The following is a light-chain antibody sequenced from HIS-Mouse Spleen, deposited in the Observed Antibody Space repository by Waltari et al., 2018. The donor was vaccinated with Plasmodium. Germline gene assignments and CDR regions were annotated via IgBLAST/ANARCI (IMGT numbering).Light chain of an antibody. J-gene: IGKJ2*01. CDR1: QSVSSY. CDR2: DAS. CDR3: QQRSNWLHT. V-gene: IGKV3-11*01. Sequence: EIVLTQSPATLSSSPGERDTLPCRASQSVSSYLAWYQQKPGQAPRLLIYDASNRATGIPARFSGSGSGTDFTLTISSLEPEDFAVYYCQQRSNWLHTFGQGTKLEIK.